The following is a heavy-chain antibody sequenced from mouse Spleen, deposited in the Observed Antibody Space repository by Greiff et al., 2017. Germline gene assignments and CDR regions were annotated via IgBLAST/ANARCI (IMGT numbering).Heavy chain of an antibody. V-gene: IGHV1-61*01. CDR1: GYTFTSYW. CDR3: ARWVLWSFDY. D-gene: IGHD2-3*01. Sequence: VQLQQPGAELVRPGSSVKLSCKASGYTFTSYWMDWVKQRPGQGLEWIGNIYPSDSETHYNQKFKDKATLTVDKSSSTAYMQLSSLTSEDSAVYYCARWVLWSFDYWGQGTTLTVSS. CDR2: IYPSDSET. J-gene: IGHJ2*01.